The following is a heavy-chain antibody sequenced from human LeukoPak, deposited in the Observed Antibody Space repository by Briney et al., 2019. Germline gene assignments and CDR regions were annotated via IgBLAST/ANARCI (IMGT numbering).Heavy chain of an antibody. Sequence: GGSLRLSCAASGFTFSSYSMNWVRQAPGKGLEWVSYISSSSSTIYYADSVKGRLTISRDNAKNSLYLQMNSLRAEDTAVYYCARDEGSYGLDYWGQGTLVTVSS. CDR3: ARDEGSYGLDY. J-gene: IGHJ4*02. CDR2: ISSSSSTI. D-gene: IGHD5-18*01. CDR1: GFTFSSYS. V-gene: IGHV3-48*01.